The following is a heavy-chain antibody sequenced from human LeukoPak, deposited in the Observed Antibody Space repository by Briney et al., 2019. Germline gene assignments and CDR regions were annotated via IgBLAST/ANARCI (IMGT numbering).Heavy chain of an antibody. Sequence: SETLSLTCAVYGVSFSGYYWSWIRQPPGKGLEWIGEINHSGSTNYNPSLKSRVTISVDTSKNQFSLKLSSVTAADTAVYFCASLSVRLLTLDVWGQGTTVTVSS. CDR3: ASLSVRLLTLDV. CDR2: INHSGST. D-gene: IGHD2/OR15-2a*01. CDR1: GVSFSGYY. V-gene: IGHV4-34*01. J-gene: IGHJ6*02.